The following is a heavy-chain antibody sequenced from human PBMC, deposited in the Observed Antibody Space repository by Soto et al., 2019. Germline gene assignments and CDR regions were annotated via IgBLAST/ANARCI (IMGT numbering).Heavy chain of an antibody. J-gene: IGHJ4*02. Sequence: GGSLRLSCAASGFTFSSYAMSWVRQAPGKGLEWVSAIYSGGSTYYADSVKGRFTISRHNSKNTLYLQMNSLRAEDTAVYYCARALGSGWRVFFDYWGQGTLVTVSS. CDR3: ARALGSGWRVFFDY. CDR2: IYSGGST. V-gene: IGHV3-53*04. CDR1: GFTFSSYA. D-gene: IGHD6-19*01.